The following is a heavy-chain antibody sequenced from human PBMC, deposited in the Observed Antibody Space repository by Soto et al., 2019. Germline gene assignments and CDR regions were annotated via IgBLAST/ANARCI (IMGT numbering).Heavy chain of an antibody. V-gene: IGHV4-59*08. Sequence: SETLSLTCTVSGGSISSYYWSWIRQPPGKGLEWIGYIYYSGSTNYNPSLKSRVTISVDTSKNQFSLKLSSVTAADTAVYYCARGGPAAAIDYWGQGTLVTVSS. CDR3: ARGGPAAAIDY. J-gene: IGHJ4*02. D-gene: IGHD2-2*01. CDR2: IYYSGST. CDR1: GGSISSYY.